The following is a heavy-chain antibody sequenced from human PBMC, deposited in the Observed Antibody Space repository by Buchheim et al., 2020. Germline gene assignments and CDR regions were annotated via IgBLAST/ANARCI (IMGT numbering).Heavy chain of an antibody. CDR1: GRSIRSSSYY. Sequence: QLQLQESGPGLVKPSETLSLTCTVSGRSIRSSSYYWGWIRQPPGKGLVWIGSIYYSGRTYYNPSLMRRVTISVDMSKNQFSLKVRSVTAADTAVYYCATIEEYYYGMDVWGQGTT. D-gene: IGHD2/OR15-2a*01. J-gene: IGHJ6*02. V-gene: IGHV4-39*01. CDR2: IYYSGRT. CDR3: ATIEEYYYGMDV.